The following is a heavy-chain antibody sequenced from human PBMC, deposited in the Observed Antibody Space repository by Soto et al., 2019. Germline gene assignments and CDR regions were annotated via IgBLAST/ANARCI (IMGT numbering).Heavy chain of an antibody. V-gene: IGHV1-46*01. J-gene: IGHJ5*02. CDR2: INPSGGST. CDR3: ARDHSISSSGAWWLDP. Sequence: SVKVACKASGYTFTGNWIHWVRRAPRQGLEWMGIINPSGGSTYYAQKFQGRVTLTRDTSTSTVYMELTSLTSEDTAVYYCARDHSISSSGAWWLDPWGQGTLVTVSS. D-gene: IGHD6-13*01. CDR1: GYTFTGNW.